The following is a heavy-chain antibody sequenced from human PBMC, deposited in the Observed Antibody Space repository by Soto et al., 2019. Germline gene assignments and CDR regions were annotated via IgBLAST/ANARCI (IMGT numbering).Heavy chain of an antibody. CDR2: IYYSGST. CDR1: DGSIINGDDY. J-gene: IGHJ6*02. D-gene: IGHD3-3*01. CDR3: ARDNILGILYGGMDV. V-gene: IGHV4-30-4*01. Sequence: SVTLRLTCTFSDGSIINGDDYWIWIRQPPGNGLEWVGYIYYSGSTYYNPSLKSRVTISVDTSKNQFSLKLSSVTAADTAVYYCARDNILGILYGGMDVWGQGTTVTVSS.